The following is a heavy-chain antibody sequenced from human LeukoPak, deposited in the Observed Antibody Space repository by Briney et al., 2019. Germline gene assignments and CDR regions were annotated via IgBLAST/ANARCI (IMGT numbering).Heavy chain of an antibody. CDR3: ARDPLACYFDY. Sequence: SETLSLTCTVSGASISSYYWSWIRQPAGKGLEFIGRIYTSGNTNYSPSLKSRVTISVDKSKNQFSLKLSSVTAADTAVYYCARDPLACYFDYWGQGDLVTVSS. CDR2: IYTSGNT. J-gene: IGHJ4*02. CDR1: GASISSYY. V-gene: IGHV4-4*07.